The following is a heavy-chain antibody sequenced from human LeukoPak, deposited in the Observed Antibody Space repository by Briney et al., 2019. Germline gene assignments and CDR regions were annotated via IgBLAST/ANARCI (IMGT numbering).Heavy chain of an antibody. Sequence: ASVKVSCKASGYTFSNYGISWVRQAPGQGLEWMGWISVYNGNTNYAQRVQGRVTMTTDTSTNTAYMELRSLRSDDTAVYYCARDRRYFDWLLSIRDAFDIWGQGTMVTVSS. CDR3: ARDRRYFDWLLSIRDAFDI. CDR1: GYTFSNYG. V-gene: IGHV1-18*01. CDR2: ISVYNGNT. J-gene: IGHJ3*02. D-gene: IGHD3-9*01.